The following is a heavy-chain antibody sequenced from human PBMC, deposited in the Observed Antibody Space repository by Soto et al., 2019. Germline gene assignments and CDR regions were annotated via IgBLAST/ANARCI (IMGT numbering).Heavy chain of an antibody. D-gene: IGHD5-18*01. J-gene: IGHJ6*02. CDR3: GRDPELWDENVATRPSIYYYGMDV. Sequence: QMQLVESGGGLVEPGGSLRLSCEASGFTFSNHYMSWIRQAPGKGLEWVSYISRSGSTIYYADSVRGRFTISRDTSNNSLYLQMDSLRAEDTAMYYCGRDPELWDENVATRPSIYYYGMDVWSQGTTVTVSS. CDR2: ISRSGSTI. V-gene: IGHV3-11*01. CDR1: GFTFSNHY.